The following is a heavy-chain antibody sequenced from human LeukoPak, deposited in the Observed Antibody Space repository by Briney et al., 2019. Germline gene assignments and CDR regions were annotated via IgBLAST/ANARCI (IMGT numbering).Heavy chain of an antibody. CDR3: ARGRDGYTGGYFDY. CDR1: GGTFSGYA. Sequence: SVKVSCKASGGTFSGYAISWVRQAPGQGLEWMGGIIPIFGTANYAQKFQGRVTITTDESTSTAYMELSSLRSEDTAVYYCARGRDGYTGGYFDYWGQGTLVTVSS. V-gene: IGHV1-69*05. J-gene: IGHJ4*02. D-gene: IGHD5-24*01. CDR2: IIPIFGTA.